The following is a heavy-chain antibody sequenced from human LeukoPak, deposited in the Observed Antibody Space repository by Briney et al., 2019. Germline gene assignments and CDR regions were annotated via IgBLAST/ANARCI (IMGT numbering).Heavy chain of an antibody. D-gene: IGHD3-9*01. CDR3: AKEAYYDILSGSEAEGFMDV. CDR2: LSGSGDST. J-gene: IGHJ6*03. CDR1: GFTFSSSA. V-gene: IGHV3-23*01. Sequence: GGSLRLSCAASGFTFSSSAMTWVRQAPEKGLEWVSTLSGSGDSTYYAVSVKGRFTISRDNSKNTLFLEMNRLRAEDTAIYYCAKEAYYDILSGSEAEGFMDVWGKGTAVIVSS.